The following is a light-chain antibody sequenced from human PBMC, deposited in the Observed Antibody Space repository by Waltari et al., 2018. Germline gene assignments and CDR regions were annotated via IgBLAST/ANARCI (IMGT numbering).Light chain of an antibody. Sequence: RQSLSMRYRDLYQQQPGHAPGLLIYGECTGGSGIPDRVSGSGSGTGFNLTISRREPEDFAVDDCQQYGSSILYTFGQGTKLEIK. CDR2: GEC. CDR3: QQYGSSILYT. CDR1: QSLSMRY. J-gene: IGKJ2*01. V-gene: IGKV3-20*01.